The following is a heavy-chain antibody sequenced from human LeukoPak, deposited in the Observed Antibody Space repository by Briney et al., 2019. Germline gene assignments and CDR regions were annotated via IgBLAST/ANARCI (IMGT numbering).Heavy chain of an antibody. V-gene: IGHV3-23*01. D-gene: IGHD1-26*01. Sequence: GGSLRLSCAASGFTFTSYSMNWVRQAPGKGLEWVSTISGGGGSTYYADSVKGRFTISRDNSKNTLYLQVNSLRAEDTAVYYCAKGGKWDVTPFDYWGRGTLVTVSS. J-gene: IGHJ4*02. CDR2: ISGGGGST. CDR3: AKGGKWDVTPFDY. CDR1: GFTFTSYS.